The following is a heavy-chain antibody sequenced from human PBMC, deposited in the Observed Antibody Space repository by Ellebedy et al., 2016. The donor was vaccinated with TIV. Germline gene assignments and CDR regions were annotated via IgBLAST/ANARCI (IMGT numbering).Heavy chain of an antibody. Sequence: MPGGSLRLSCTVSGGSITRTSYYWGWIRQPPGKGLEWIGTIYYSGSTNFNPSLKSRVTISADTSRNQFSLKLSSVTAADTAVYYCAVQVCGGDCYPWVHWGQGALVTVSS. V-gene: IGHV4-39*07. D-gene: IGHD2-21*02. CDR3: AVQVCGGDCYPWVH. CDR1: GGSITRTSYY. J-gene: IGHJ4*02. CDR2: IYYSGST.